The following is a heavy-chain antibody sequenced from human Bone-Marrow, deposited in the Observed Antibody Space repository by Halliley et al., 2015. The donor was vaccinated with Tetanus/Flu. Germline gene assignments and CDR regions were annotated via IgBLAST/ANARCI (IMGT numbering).Heavy chain of an antibody. Sequence: SSSGSTYPTPSLKSRFPISLDPSKNQFSLNLISVTAADTAVYYCARTQSLRGIRGLTIPPFDYWGQGTLVTVSS. J-gene: IGHJ4*02. D-gene: IGHD3-10*01. CDR3: ARTQSLRGIRGLTIPPFDY. CDR2: SSSGST. V-gene: IGHV4-30-4*01.